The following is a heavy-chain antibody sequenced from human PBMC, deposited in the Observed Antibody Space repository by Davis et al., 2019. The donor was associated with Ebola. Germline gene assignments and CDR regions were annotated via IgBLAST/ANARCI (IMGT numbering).Heavy chain of an antibody. CDR1: GYTFIGYY. CDR3: ARASSDY. Sequence: ASVKVSCKASGYTFIGYYVHWLRQAPGQGLEWMGRINPNSGGTDYAQKFQGRVTMTRDTSITTAYMELNRLRSDDTAVYYCARASSDYWGQGTLVTVSS. CDR2: INPNSGGT. J-gene: IGHJ4*02. V-gene: IGHV1-2*06.